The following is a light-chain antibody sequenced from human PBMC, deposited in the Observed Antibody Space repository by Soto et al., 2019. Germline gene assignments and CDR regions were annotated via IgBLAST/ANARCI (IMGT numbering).Light chain of an antibody. J-gene: IGKJ3*01. Sequence: EIVLTQSPGTLSLSPGERATLSCRASRSVSSNYLAWYQHKPGQAPRLLIYGASSRATGIPDRFSGSGSGTDFTLTISRLEPEDFAVYYCQQYGSSPPRFTFGPGTKVDIK. CDR1: RSVSSNY. CDR3: QQYGSSPPRFT. CDR2: GAS. V-gene: IGKV3-20*01.